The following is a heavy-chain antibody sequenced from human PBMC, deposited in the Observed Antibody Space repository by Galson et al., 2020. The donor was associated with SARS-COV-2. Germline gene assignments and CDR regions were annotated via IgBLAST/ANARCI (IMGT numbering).Heavy chain of an antibody. CDR1: GASISSYY. CDR3: ARGEERDSTGYSYYGKYYYFGMDV. V-gene: IGHV4-59*01. D-gene: IGHD3-22*01. J-gene: IGHJ6*02. CDR2: IYYTGGT. Sequence: SETLSLTCTVSGASISSYYWSWIRQPPGKGLEWIGFIYYTGGTNYNTSLKSRVTISLDASKNQFSLKLSSVTAADTAVYYCARGEERDSTGYSYYGKYYYFGMDVWGQGTTVIVS.